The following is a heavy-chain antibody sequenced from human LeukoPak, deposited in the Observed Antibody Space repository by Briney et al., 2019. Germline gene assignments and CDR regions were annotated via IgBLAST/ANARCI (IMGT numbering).Heavy chain of an antibody. Sequence: ASVKVSCKASGYTFTSYYMHWVRQAPGQGLEWMGIINPSGGSTSYAQKLQGRVTMTTDTSTSTAYMELRSLRSDDTAVYYCATLYSGSFYYFDYWGQGTLVTVSS. J-gene: IGHJ4*02. CDR3: ATLYSGSFYYFDY. CDR2: INPSGGST. V-gene: IGHV1-46*01. CDR1: GYTFTSYY. D-gene: IGHD1-26*01.